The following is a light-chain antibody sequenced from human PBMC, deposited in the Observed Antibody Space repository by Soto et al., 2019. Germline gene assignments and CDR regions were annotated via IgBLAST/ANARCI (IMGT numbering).Light chain of an antibody. CDR1: QSISSY. CDR2: AAS. Sequence: DIQMTQSPSSLSASVGDRVTITCRASQSISSYLNWYQQKPGEAPKLLIYAASNLQSGVPSRFSGSGSGTDFTLTISSLQPEDFATYYCQQSYSTPYTFGPGTKREIK. J-gene: IGKJ2*01. CDR3: QQSYSTPYT. V-gene: IGKV1-39*01.